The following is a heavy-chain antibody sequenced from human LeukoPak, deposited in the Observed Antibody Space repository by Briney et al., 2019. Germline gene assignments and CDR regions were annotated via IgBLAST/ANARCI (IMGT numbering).Heavy chain of an antibody. Sequence: ASVKVSCKTFGYTFTHYYIHGVRQAPGRGLEWMGRINPGDGSTVYAQKFLGRVTMARDTSTTTVYMELSSLGSDDTATYFCARTPYTSGLLFYFDNWGQEPWSPSPQ. CDR1: GYTFTHYY. CDR2: INPGDGST. J-gene: IGHJ4*01. D-gene: IGHD5-18*01. V-gene: IGHV1-46*01. CDR3: ARTPYTSGLLFYFDN.